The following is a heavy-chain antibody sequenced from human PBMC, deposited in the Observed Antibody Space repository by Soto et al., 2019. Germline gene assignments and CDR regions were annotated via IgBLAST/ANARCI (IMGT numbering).Heavy chain of an antibody. CDR3: ATWHLQEHAYDI. CDR2: LYDLDGT. Sequence: EVQLVESGGGLVQPGGSLRLSCAAFGFTISGKKYVAWVRQAPGKGLEWVSALYDLDGTYYADSVKGRFTTSSDSSRTTVYLQMNSLRPDDTAVYSCATWHLQEHAYDIWGQGTMVTVSS. CDR1: GFTISGKKY. J-gene: IGHJ3*02. D-gene: IGHD1-1*01. V-gene: IGHV3-66*01.